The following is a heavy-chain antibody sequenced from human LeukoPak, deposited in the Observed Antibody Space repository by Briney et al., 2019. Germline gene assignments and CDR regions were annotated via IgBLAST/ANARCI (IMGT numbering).Heavy chain of an antibody. Sequence: GGSLRLSCAASGFTFSSYGMHWVRQAPGKGLEWVAVISYDGSNKYYADSVKGRFTISRDNSKNTLYLQMNSLRAEDTAVYYCAKDSAGRYCSITGCNFFDNRGQGTLVTVSS. V-gene: IGHV3-30*18. J-gene: IGHJ4*02. CDR2: ISYDGSNK. CDR1: GFTFSSYG. CDR3: AKDSAGRYCSITGCNFFDN. D-gene: IGHD1-20*01.